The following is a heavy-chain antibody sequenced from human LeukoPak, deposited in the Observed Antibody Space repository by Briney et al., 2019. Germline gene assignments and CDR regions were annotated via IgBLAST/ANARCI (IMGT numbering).Heavy chain of an antibody. CDR3: AKVASAGDGYYYYGMDV. D-gene: IGHD2-15*01. CDR1: GFTFSSYA. J-gene: IGHJ6*04. V-gene: IGHV3-30-3*01. CDR2: ISYDGSNK. Sequence: GGSLRLSCAASGFTFSSYAMHWVRQAPGKGLEWVAVISYDGSNKYYADSVKGRFTISRDNSKNTLYLQMNSLRAEDTAVYYCAKVASAGDGYYYYGMDVWGKGTTVTVSS.